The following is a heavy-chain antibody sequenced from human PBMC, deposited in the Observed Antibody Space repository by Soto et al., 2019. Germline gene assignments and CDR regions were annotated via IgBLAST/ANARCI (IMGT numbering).Heavy chain of an antibody. CDR2: IIPILGIA. Sequence: QVQLVQSGAVVKKPGSSVKVSCKASGGTFSSYTISWVRQAPGQGLEWMGRIIPILGIANYAQKFQGRVTITADKSTSTAYMELSSLRSEDTAVYYCAREEYYYGSGSFFTGWGQGTLVTVSS. CDR3: AREEYYYGSGSFFTG. CDR1: GGTFSSYT. D-gene: IGHD3-10*01. J-gene: IGHJ4*02. V-gene: IGHV1-69*08.